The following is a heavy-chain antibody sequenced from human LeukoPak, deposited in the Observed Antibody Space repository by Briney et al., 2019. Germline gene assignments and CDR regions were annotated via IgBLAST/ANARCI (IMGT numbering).Heavy chain of an antibody. CDR1: GITFSSYA. J-gene: IGHJ4*02. CDR2: ISGSGGST. CDR3: AKMPVSYSSGWTNFDY. D-gene: IGHD6-19*01. V-gene: IGHV3-23*01. Sequence: GGSLRLSCAASGITFSSYAMSWVRQAPGKGPEWVSGISGSGGSTYYADSVKGRFTISRDNSKNTLYLQMNSLRAEDTAVYYCAKMPVSYSSGWTNFDYWGQGTLVTVSS.